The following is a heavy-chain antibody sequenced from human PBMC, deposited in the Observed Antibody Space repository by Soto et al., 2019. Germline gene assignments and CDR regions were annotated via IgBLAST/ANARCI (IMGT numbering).Heavy chain of an antibody. CDR2: IIPLFGTA. D-gene: IGHD4-4*01. J-gene: IGHJ6*02. V-gene: IGHV1-69*06. Sequence: QVQLVQSGAEVKKPGSSVKVSCKASGGTFSSYAISWVRQAPGQGLEWMGGIIPLFGTANYAQKFPGRVTITADKSTSTAYMELRSLRSEDTAVYYCARDQGRMTTVPVGMDVWGQGTTVTVSS. CDR3: ARDQGRMTTVPVGMDV. CDR1: GGTFSSYA.